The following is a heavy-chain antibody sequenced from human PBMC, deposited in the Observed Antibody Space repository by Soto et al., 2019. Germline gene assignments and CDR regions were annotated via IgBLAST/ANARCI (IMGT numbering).Heavy chain of an antibody. CDR1: GYSIRSDYY. J-gene: IGHJ4*02. CDR3: ARDEVREHSHLYYFDY. V-gene: IGHV4-38-2*02. Sequence: SETLSLTCAVSGYSIRSDYYWGWIRQPPGKGLEWIGSIYHRGSTYYNPSLKSQVTISVDTSNNQFSLKLNSVTAADTAVYYCARDEVREHSHLYYFDYWGQGTLVTVSS. D-gene: IGHD1-26*01. CDR2: IYHRGST.